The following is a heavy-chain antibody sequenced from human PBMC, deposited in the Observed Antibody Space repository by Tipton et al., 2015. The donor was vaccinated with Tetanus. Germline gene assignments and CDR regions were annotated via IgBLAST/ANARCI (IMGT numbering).Heavy chain of an antibody. D-gene: IGHD3-10*01. CDR1: GYTFTGYY. Sequence: QVQLVQSGAEVKKPGASVKVSCKASGYTFTGYYMHWVRQAPGQGLEWMGWINPNSGGTNYAQKFQGRVTMTRDTSISTAYMELSRLRSDDTAVYYCARDNRVPLRFGELLEFYYYYGMDVWGQGTTVTVSS. V-gene: IGHV1-2*02. CDR2: INPNSGGT. CDR3: ARDNRVPLRFGELLEFYYYYGMDV. J-gene: IGHJ6*02.